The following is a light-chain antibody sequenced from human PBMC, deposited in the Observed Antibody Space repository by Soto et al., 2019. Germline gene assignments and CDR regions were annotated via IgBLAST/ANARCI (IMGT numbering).Light chain of an antibody. CDR2: RNN. CDR3: AAWDDTLDAQL. CDR1: RSNIGRNF. Sequence: QLVLTQSPSASGTPGQRVTISCSGSRSNIGRNFAYWYQHVPGTAPRLLIQRNNERPSGVPDRFSGSKSGTSVSLAISGLRSDDEATYYCAAWDDTLDAQLFGGGTQLTVL. V-gene: IGLV1-47*01. J-gene: IGLJ3*02.